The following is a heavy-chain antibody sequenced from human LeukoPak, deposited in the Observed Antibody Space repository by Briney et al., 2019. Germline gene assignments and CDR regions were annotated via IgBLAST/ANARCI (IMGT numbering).Heavy chain of an antibody. Sequence: GRSLRLSCVASGFTFSSYAMHWVRQAPGKGLEWVAVISYDGSNKYYADSVKGRFTISRDNSKNTLYLQMNSLRAEDTAVYYCAREARTTPYFDYWGQGTLVTVSS. J-gene: IGHJ4*02. CDR1: GFTFSSYA. D-gene: IGHD1-14*01. CDR3: AREARTTPYFDY. CDR2: ISYDGSNK. V-gene: IGHV3-30-3*01.